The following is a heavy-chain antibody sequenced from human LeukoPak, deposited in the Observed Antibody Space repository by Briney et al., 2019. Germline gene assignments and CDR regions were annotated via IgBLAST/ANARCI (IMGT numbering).Heavy chain of an antibody. CDR2: IFHSGGT. CDR1: GGSISSYY. Sequence: SETLSLTCTVSGGSISSYYWSWIRQPPGKGLEWIGYIFHSGGTNYNPSLKSRVTISVDTSKNQFSLKLSSVTAAGTAVYYCARLSLLAGGYYYYYGMDVWGQGTTVTVSS. CDR3: ARLSLLAGGYYYYYGMDV. V-gene: IGHV4-59*01. D-gene: IGHD5/OR15-5a*01. J-gene: IGHJ6*02.